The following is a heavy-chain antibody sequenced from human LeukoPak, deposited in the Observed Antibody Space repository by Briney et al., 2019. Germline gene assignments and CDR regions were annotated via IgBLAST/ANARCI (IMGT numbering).Heavy chain of an antibody. J-gene: IGHJ4*02. Sequence: PGGPLRLSCAASGFTFSSYAMHWVRQAPGKGLEWVAVISYDGSNKYYADSVKGRFTISRDNSKNTLYLQMNSLRAEDTAVYYCARGGVVVAFYYFDYWGQGTLVTVSS. D-gene: IGHD2-21*01. CDR1: GFTFSSYA. CDR3: ARGGVVVAFYYFDY. V-gene: IGHV3-30-3*01. CDR2: ISYDGSNK.